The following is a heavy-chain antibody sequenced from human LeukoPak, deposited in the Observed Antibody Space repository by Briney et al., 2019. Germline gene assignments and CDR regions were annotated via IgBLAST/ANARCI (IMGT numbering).Heavy chain of an antibody. J-gene: IGHJ4*02. CDR1: GGSISSYY. V-gene: IGHV4-59*01. CDR2: IYYSGST. Sequence: LETLSLTCTVSGGSISSYYWSWIRQPPGKGLEWIGYIYYSGSTNYNPSLKSRVTISVDTSKNQFSLKLYSVTAADTAVYYCARASERDGYNYGYWGQGTLVTVSS. D-gene: IGHD5-24*01. CDR3: ARASERDGYNYGY.